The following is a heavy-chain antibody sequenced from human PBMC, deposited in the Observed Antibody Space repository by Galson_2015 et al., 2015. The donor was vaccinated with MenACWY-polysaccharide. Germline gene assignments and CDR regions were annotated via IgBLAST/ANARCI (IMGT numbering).Heavy chain of an antibody. CDR1: GDSVSGYRVA. J-gene: IGHJ6*03. V-gene: IGHV6-1*01. D-gene: IGHD1-20*01. Sequence: CAISGDSVSGYRVAWNWIRQSPPRGLEGLGRTDYRNKWYNNYAVSVKSRITINPDTSKNQFSLLLNSVTPEDAAVYYCARVSITGADANYDHSIDVWGKGTTVTVSS. CDR3: ARVSITGADANYDHSIDV. CDR2: TDYRNKWYN.